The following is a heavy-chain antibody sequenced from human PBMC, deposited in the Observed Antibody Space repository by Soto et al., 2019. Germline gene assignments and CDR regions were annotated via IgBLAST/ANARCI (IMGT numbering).Heavy chain of an antibody. Sequence: SETLSLTCAVYGGSFSGYYWSWIRQPPGKGLEWIGEINHSGSNNYNPSLKSRVTISVDTSKNQFSLKLSSVTAADTAVYYCARGRGDGYNSSDFDYWGQGTLVTVSS. CDR1: GGSFSGYY. V-gene: IGHV4-34*01. J-gene: IGHJ4*02. CDR3: ARGRGDGYNSSDFDY. D-gene: IGHD5-12*01. CDR2: INHSGSN.